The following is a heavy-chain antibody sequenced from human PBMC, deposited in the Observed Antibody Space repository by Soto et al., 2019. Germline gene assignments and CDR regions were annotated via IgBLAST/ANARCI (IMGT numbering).Heavy chain of an antibody. Sequence: SQSRSLTCTVSAGSISSSSYYWVWIRQPPGKGREGTASIYDSGSTYYNPSLKSRVTISVDTSKNQFSLKLSAVTAADTAVYYCAICGYYDVWSGPIRAHYGMDVWGQGTTVTVSS. J-gene: IGHJ6*02. CDR1: AGSISSSSYY. V-gene: IGHV4-39*01. D-gene: IGHD3-3*01. CDR2: IYDSGST. CDR3: AICGYYDVWSGPIRAHYGMDV.